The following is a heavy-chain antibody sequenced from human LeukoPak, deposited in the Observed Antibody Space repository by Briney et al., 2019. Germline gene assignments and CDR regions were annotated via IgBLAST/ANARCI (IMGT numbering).Heavy chain of an antibody. Sequence: TGRSPRLSCAASGFTFSSYSMNWVRQAPGKGLEWVSYISSSSSTIYYADSVKGRFTISRDNAKNSLYLQMNSLRDEDAAVYYCAREESGSYSAFDIWGQGTMVTVSS. CDR2: ISSSSSTI. CDR1: GFTFSSYS. J-gene: IGHJ3*02. CDR3: AREESGSYSAFDI. V-gene: IGHV3-48*02. D-gene: IGHD1-26*01.